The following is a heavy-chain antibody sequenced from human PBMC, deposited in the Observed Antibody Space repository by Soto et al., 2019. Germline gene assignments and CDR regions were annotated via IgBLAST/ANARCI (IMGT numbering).Heavy chain of an antibody. D-gene: IGHD4-17*01. J-gene: IGHJ4*02. CDR1: GFTFSSYS. CDR3: ALLTTLRWGPNFDY. CDR2: ISSSSSYI. Sequence: GGSLRLSCAASGFTFSSYSMNWVRQAPGKGLEWVSSISSSSSYIYYADSVKGRFTISRDNAKNSLYLQMNSLRAEDTAVYYCALLTTLRWGPNFDYWGQGTLVTVSS. V-gene: IGHV3-21*01.